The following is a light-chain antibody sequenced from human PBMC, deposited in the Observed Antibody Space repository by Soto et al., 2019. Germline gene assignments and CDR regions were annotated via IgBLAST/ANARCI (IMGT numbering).Light chain of an antibody. Sequence: QSALTQPASVSGSPGQSIAISCTGTTSDVGAYNYVSWYQRHPGKAPKLMIYEVSTRPSGVSDRFSGSKSGNTASLTISGLQPEDEADYYCSSYTTSASLLFGGGTQLTVL. CDR1: TSDVGAYNY. CDR3: SSYTTSASLL. V-gene: IGLV2-14*01. CDR2: EVS. J-gene: IGLJ2*01.